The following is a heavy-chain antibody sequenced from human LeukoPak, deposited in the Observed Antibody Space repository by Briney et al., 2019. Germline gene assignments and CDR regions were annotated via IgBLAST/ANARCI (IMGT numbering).Heavy chain of an antibody. CDR2: INWNGGST. CDR3: AGGDRNGWYFDL. CDR1: GFTFDDYG. V-gene: IGHV3-20*04. D-gene: IGHD2-8*01. Sequence: GGSLRLSCAASGFTFDDYGMTWVRQAPGKGPEWVSGINWNGGSTGYADSVKGRFTISRDNTKNSLYLQMNSLRAEDTALYYCAGGDRNGWYFDLWGRGTLVTVSS. J-gene: IGHJ2*01.